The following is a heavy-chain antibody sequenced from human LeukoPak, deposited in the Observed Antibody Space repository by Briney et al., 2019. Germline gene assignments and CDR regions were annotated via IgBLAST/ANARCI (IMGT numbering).Heavy chain of an antibody. CDR2: INTNTGNP. Sequence: ASVKVSCKASGYTFTSHDINWVRQATGQGLEWMGWINTNTGNPTYAQGFTGRFVFSLDTSVSTAYLQISSLKAEDTAVYYCASWYYDFWSGYSENWFDPWGQGTLVTVSS. V-gene: IGHV7-4-1*02. CDR3: ASWYYDFWSGYSENWFDP. J-gene: IGHJ5*02. CDR1: GYTFTSHD. D-gene: IGHD3-3*01.